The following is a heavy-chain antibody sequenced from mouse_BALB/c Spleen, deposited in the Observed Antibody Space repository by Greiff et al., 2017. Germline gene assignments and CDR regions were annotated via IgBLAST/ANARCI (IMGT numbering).Heavy chain of an antibody. D-gene: IGHD2-1*01. CDR2: IRNKANGYTT. Sequence: EVQGVESGGGLVQPGGSLRLSCATSGFTFTDYYMSWVRQPPGKALEWLGFIRNKANGYTTEYSASVKGRFTISRDNSQSILYLQMNTLRAEDSATYYCARYYGIFDYWGQGTTLTVSS. CDR3: ARYYGIFDY. V-gene: IGHV7-3*02. J-gene: IGHJ2*01. CDR1: GFTFTDYY.